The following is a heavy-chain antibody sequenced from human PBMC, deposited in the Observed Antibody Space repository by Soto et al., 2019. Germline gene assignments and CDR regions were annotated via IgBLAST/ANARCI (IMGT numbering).Heavy chain of an antibody. CDR2: IYYSGST. Sequence: SETMSLTCTVSGGSISSYYWSWIRQPPGKGLEWIGYIYYSGSTNYNPSLKSRVTISVDTSKNQFSLKLSSVTAADTAVYYCGRDRSVFGVVMGYFDYWGQGTLVTVSS. CDR1: GGSISSYY. J-gene: IGHJ4*02. CDR3: GRDRSVFGVVMGYFDY. V-gene: IGHV4-59*01. D-gene: IGHD3-3*01.